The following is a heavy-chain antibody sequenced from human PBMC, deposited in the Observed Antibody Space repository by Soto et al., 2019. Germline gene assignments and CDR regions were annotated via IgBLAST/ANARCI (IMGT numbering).Heavy chain of an antibody. V-gene: IGHV2-5*01. J-gene: IGHJ4*02. CDR3: ARKSRTSSSEDY. Sequence: SGPTLVNPTQTLTLTCTFSGFSLSTSEVGVGWIRQPPGKALEWLALIYWNDEKRYSPSLQNRLTITKDTSKSQVVFTMTNMDPVDTATYYCARKSRTSSSEDYWGQGTLVTVSS. CDR2: IYWNDEK. CDR1: GFSLSTSEVG. D-gene: IGHD6-6*01.